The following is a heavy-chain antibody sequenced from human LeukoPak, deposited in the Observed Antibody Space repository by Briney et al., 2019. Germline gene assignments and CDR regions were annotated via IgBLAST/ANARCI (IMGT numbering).Heavy chain of an antibody. Sequence: GASVKVSCKASGYTFSNFPLTWVRQAPGQGLEWVGWISPSNGVKTYAQQFQGRVTLTTDTSTSTVYLDLKSLRSDDTALYYCTRGGYSYGSLRHWGQGTLVTVSS. D-gene: IGHD5-18*01. CDR3: TRGGYSYGSLRH. V-gene: IGHV1-18*01. CDR1: GYTFSNFP. J-gene: IGHJ4*02. CDR2: ISPSNGVK.